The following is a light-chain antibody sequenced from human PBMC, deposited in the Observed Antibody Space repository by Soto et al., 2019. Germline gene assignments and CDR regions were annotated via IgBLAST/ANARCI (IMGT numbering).Light chain of an antibody. J-gene: IGKJ4*01. Sequence: EIVLTQSPGTLSLSPGERATLSCRASQSVSSSFLAWYQQKPGQAPRLLIYGASSRATGIPDRFSGSGSGTDFTRTISRLEPEDVAVYYGQQYCSSPHTFGGGTKVEIK. CDR1: QSVSSSF. CDR3: QQYCSSPHT. CDR2: GAS. V-gene: IGKV3-20*01.